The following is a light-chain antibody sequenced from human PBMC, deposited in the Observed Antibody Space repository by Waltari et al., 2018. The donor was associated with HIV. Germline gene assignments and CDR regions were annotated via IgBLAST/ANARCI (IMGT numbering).Light chain of an antibody. Sequence: SYELTQPPSVSVSPGQTASITCSGDKLGDKYACWYQKKPGPSPVLVIYQDSKRPSGIPERFSGSNSGNTATLTISGTQAMDEADYYCQAWDSSTVVFGGGTKLTVL. CDR3: QAWDSSTVV. CDR1: KLGDKY. V-gene: IGLV3-1*01. J-gene: IGLJ2*01. CDR2: QDS.